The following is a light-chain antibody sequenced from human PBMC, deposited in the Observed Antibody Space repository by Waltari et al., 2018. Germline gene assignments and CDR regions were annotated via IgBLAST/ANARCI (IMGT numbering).Light chain of an antibody. J-gene: IGKJ2*01. CDR1: QSVSAIY. V-gene: IGKV3-20*01. CDR3: QQYGSSPFT. Sequence: ELVLTQSPGTLSLSPGETAALSCRASQSVSAIYLAWYQQRPGQPPRLLTYGPSSRASDIPDRFSGSGSGTEFTLTISRLEPEDSAVYFCQQYGSSPFTFGQGTKLQI. CDR2: GPS.